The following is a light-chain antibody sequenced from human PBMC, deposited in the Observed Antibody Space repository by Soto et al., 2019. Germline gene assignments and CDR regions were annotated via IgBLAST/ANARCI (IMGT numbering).Light chain of an antibody. Sequence: QSVLTQPPSVSGAPGQRVTISCTGSSSNIGAGYDVHWYQQLPGTAPKLLIYANNNRPSGVPDRFSGSKSGTSASLAITGLQAEDETDYYCPSYDSSLSGYVFGTGTKLTVL. CDR3: PSYDSSLSGYV. CDR2: ANN. CDR1: SSNIGAGYD. J-gene: IGLJ1*01. V-gene: IGLV1-40*01.